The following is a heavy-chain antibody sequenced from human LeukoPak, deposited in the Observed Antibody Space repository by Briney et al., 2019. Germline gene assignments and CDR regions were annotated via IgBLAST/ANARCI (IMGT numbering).Heavy chain of an antibody. V-gene: IGHV4-39*07. CDR2: IYYRGNT. CDR3: ARGQGGNYYLNYFDY. D-gene: IGHD1-26*01. J-gene: IGHJ4*02. CDR1: GGSISSNGYF. Sequence: SETLSLTCTVSGGSISSNGYFWGWIRQPPGKGLEWIGSIYYRGNTYYNPSLKSRVTISVDTSRNQFSLKLTSVTAADTAVYYCARGQGGNYYLNYFDYWGQGALVTVSS.